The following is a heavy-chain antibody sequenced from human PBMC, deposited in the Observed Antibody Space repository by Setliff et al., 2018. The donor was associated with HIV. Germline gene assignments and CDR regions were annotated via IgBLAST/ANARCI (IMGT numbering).Heavy chain of an antibody. J-gene: IGHJ5*02. V-gene: IGHV1-24*01. CDR3: APVSSGWFDP. D-gene: IGHD6-25*01. CDR1: GYSLTELS. Sequence: GASVKVSCKVSGYSLTELSMHWVRQAPGKGLEWMGGFDPDDGETVYAQQFQGRVTMTEDTSTDTAYMGLTSLRSEDTAMYYCAPVSSGWFDPWGQGTLVTVS. CDR2: FDPDDGET.